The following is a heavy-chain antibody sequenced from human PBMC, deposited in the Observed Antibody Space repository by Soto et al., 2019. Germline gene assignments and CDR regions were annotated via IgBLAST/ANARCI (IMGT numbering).Heavy chain of an antibody. D-gene: IGHD6-19*01. CDR2: ILSDYNT. CDR3: ARRTSGYFGY. J-gene: IGHJ4*02. CDR1: GFTFSDYT. Sequence: EVQLLESGGGLXQPGGSLTLSCAASGFTFSDYTMTWVRQAPGKVLECISVILSDYNTYYAGSVRGRFTISRDNSKNTLYLEMNSLRAEDTAVYYCARRTSGYFGYWGQGALVTVSS. V-gene: IGHV3-23*03.